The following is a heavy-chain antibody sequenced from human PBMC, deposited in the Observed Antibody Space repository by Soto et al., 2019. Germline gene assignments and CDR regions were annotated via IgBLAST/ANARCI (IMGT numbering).Heavy chain of an antibody. Sequence: GASVKVSCKASGYTFSRYAIHWVRQAPGQRLEWMGWINAGNGNTKYSQKFEGRVTLTTDTSANTVYMELSSLRFEDTALYYCARDQRFRNWFDSWGQGTLVTSPQ. CDR3: ARDQRFRNWFDS. CDR1: GYTFSRYA. CDR2: INAGNGNT. D-gene: IGHD6-25*01. V-gene: IGHV1-3*01. J-gene: IGHJ5*01.